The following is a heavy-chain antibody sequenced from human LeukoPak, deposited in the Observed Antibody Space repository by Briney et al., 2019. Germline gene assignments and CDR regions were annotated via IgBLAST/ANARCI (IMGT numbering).Heavy chain of an antibody. V-gene: IGHV3-11*01. CDR3: AKPSRAGSTHRYFYGMDV. CDR1: EYTFTDYY. D-gene: IGHD1-1*01. J-gene: IGHJ6*02. CDR2: ISISGSTI. Sequence: GSLRLSCAASEYTFTDYYMSWIRQAPGKGLEWLSYISISGSTIYYADSVKGRFTISRDNAKNSLYLQMSSLRAEDTAVYYCAKPSRAGSTHRYFYGMDVWGQGTTVTVSS.